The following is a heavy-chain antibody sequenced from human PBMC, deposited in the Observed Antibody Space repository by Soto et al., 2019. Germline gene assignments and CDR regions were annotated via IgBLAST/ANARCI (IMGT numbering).Heavy chain of an antibody. CDR1: GFTFSSYT. CDR3: AREGWDCSSASCYTPDNFDY. D-gene: IGHD2-2*02. CDR2: ISSSSSYK. Sequence: EVQLVESGGGLVKPGGSLRLSCAASGFTFSSYTMNWVRQAPGKGLEWVSSISSSSSYKYYADSVKGRFTISRDNAKTSVYLQMSSLRAEDTAVYYCAREGWDCSSASCYTPDNFDYWGQGTLVTVSS. J-gene: IGHJ4*02. V-gene: IGHV3-21*01.